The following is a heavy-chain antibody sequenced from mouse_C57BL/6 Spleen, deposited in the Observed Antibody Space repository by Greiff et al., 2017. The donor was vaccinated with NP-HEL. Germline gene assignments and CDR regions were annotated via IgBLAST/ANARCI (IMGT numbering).Heavy chain of an antibody. Sequence: VQLQQPGAELVKPGASVKMSCKASGYTFTSYWITWVKQRPGQGLEWIGDIYPGSGSTNYNEKFKSKATLTVDTSSSTAYMQLSSLTSEDSAVYYCARWDYYGSSSHWYFDVWGTGTTVTVSS. CDR3: ARWDYYGSSSHWYFDV. CDR1: GYTFTSYW. V-gene: IGHV1-55*01. CDR2: IYPGSGST. D-gene: IGHD1-1*01. J-gene: IGHJ1*03.